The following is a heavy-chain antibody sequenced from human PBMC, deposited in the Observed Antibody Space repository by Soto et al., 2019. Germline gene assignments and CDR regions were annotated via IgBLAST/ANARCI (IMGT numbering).Heavy chain of an antibody. CDR1: GFTFSTYG. CDR2: ISYDGTNK. D-gene: IGHD4-17*01. CDR3: ATDLQSYGDYDYYCYGMDV. Sequence: QVQLVESGGGEVQPGRSLTLSCAASGFTFSTYGMHWVRQTPGKGLEWVAVISYDGTNKFYSDSVKGRFTISRDNFKNTLTLQMNSVRADDTAVYSCATDLQSYGDYDYYCYGMDVWGLGTRVTVSS. V-gene: IGHV3-30*03. J-gene: IGHJ6*02.